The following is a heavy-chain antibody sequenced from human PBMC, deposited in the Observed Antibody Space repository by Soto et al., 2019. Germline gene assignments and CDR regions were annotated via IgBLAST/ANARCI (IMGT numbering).Heavy chain of an antibody. CDR2: ISSSSSTI. V-gene: IGHV3-48*01. CDR1: GFTFSSYS. CDR3: ATIYGPSA. Sequence: GGSLRLSCAASGFTFSSYSMNWVRQAPGKGLEWVSYISSSSSTIYYADSVKGRFTISRDNAKNSLYLQMNSLRAEDTAVYYCATIYGPSAWGQGTLVTVSS. D-gene: IGHD4-17*01. J-gene: IGHJ4*02.